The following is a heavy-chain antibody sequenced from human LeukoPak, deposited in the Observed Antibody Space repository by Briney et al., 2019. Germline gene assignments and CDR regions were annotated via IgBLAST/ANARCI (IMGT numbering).Heavy chain of an antibody. J-gene: IGHJ4*02. V-gene: IGHV4-39*07. CDR3: ARLFWSGFVYFDY. CDR2: IYYSGST. D-gene: IGHD3-3*01. Sequence: SETLSLTCTVSGGSISSSSYYWGWIRQPPGKGLEWIGSIYYSGSTYYNPSLKSRVTISVDTSKNQFSLNLSSVTAADTAVYYCARLFWSGFVYFDYWGQGTLVTVSS. CDR1: GGSISSSSYY.